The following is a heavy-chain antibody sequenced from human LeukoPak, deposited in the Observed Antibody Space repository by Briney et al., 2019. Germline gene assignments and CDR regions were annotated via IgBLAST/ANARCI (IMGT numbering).Heavy chain of an antibody. V-gene: IGHV4-59*08. J-gene: IGHJ3*02. D-gene: IGHD2-2*01. CDR1: GGSISSYY. CDR3: ARLGSTFDI. Sequence: SETLSLTCTVSGGSISSYYWTWIRQPPGKGLEWIGYIFYSGGSNYNPSLKSRVTISVDTSKNHFSLKLSSVTAADTAVYYCARLGSTFDIWGQGTMVTVTS. CDR2: IFYSGGS.